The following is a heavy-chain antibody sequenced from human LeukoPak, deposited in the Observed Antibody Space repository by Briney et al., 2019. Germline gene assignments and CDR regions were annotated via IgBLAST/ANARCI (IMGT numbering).Heavy chain of an antibody. CDR3: ARVGYGSGSGDFDY. V-gene: IGHV1-69*04. Sequence: SVKVSCKASGYTFTGYYMHWVRQAPGQGLEWMGRIIPILGIPNYAQKFQGRVTITADKSTSTAYMELSSLRSEDTAVYYCARVGYGSGSGDFDYWGQGTLVTVSP. CDR2: IIPILGIP. J-gene: IGHJ4*02. CDR1: GYTFTGYY. D-gene: IGHD3-10*01.